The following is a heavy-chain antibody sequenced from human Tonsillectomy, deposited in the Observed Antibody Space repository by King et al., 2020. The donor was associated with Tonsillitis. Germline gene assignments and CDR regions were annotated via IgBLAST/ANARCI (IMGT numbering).Heavy chain of an antibody. Sequence: VQLQESGPGLVKPSETLSLTCTVSGGSISSYYWSWIRQSPGKGLEWIGYIYYSGRTNYNPSLKSRVTVSVDTSKKQFSLKLTSVTAADTAVYYCARDRVLTVRGIKGFDYWGQGTLVTVSS. D-gene: IGHD3-10*01. CDR1: GGSISSYY. CDR3: ARDRVLTVRGIKGFDY. V-gene: IGHV4-59*01. J-gene: IGHJ4*02. CDR2: IYYSGRT.